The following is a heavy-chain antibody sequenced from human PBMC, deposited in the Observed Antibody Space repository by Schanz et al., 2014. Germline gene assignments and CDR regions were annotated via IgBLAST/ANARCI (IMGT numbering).Heavy chain of an antibody. Sequence: EVQLVESGGGLVQPGGSLRLSCAASGFTFTNYAMSWVRQAPGKGLEWVSLISDSGDTAYYADSVKGRFTISRDNFKGALYLQMSSLRAADTAVYYCAKSLESCPGGRCSRGYFDYWGQGTLVTVSS. CDR3: AKSLESCPGGRCSRGYFDY. CDR2: ISDSGDTA. J-gene: IGHJ4*02. CDR1: GFTFTNYA. D-gene: IGHD2-8*02. V-gene: IGHV3-23*04.